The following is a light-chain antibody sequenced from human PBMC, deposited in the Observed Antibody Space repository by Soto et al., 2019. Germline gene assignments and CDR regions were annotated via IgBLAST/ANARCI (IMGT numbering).Light chain of an antibody. CDR2: GAS. V-gene: IGKV3-15*01. J-gene: IGKJ1*01. CDR3: QQYNNWPRRT. Sequence: EIVMTQSPATLSVSPGERATLSCRASQSVSSNLAWYQQKPGQAPRLLIYGASTRATGIPARFSGSGSGTEFTLTISSLQSEDFAVYYCQQYNNWPRRTFGQGPRWIS. CDR1: QSVSSN.